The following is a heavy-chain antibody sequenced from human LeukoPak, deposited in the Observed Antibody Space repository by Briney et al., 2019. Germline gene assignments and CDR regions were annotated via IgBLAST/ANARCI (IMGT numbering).Heavy chain of an antibody. CDR3: AKHTTTNYFDY. CDR1: EFTFSSYA. V-gene: IGHV3-23*01. Sequence: GGPLSPSCAAPEFTFSSYARSGVRRAQGRGLKWVSAISSDGGSTYFADSVKGRFTISRDISKNTLYLQMSSLRAEDTAVYYCAKHTTTNYFDYWGQGTLVTVSS. D-gene: IGHD1-26*01. J-gene: IGHJ4*02. CDR2: ISSDGGST.